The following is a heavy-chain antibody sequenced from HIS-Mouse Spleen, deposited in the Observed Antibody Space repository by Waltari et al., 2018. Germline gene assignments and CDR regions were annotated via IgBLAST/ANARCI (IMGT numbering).Heavy chain of an antibody. CDR2: ISEDGIIK. Sequence: QVQLVESGGGVVQPGRSLRLSCAASGFTFSSYAMHWVRQAPGEGLECGEFISEDGIIKYNADAVKGRFTISRDNSKNTLYLQMNSLRAEATAVYYCARAGDSSGWRDFDYWGQGTLVTVSS. V-gene: IGHV3-30*04. J-gene: IGHJ4*02. D-gene: IGHD6-19*01. CDR3: ARAGDSSGWRDFDY. CDR1: GFTFSSYA.